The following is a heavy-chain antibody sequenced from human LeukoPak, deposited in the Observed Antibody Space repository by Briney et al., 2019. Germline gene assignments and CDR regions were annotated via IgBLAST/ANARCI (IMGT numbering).Heavy chain of an antibody. Sequence: GGSLRLSCAASGFTFSSYAMTWVRQAPGKGLEWVSAISGSGGSAYYADSVKGRFTISRDNSKNTLYLQMNSLRAEDTAVYYCAKDVAAFPDYWGQGTLVTVSS. V-gene: IGHV3-23*01. CDR1: GFTFSSYA. J-gene: IGHJ4*02. CDR2: ISGSGGSA. D-gene: IGHD6-13*01. CDR3: AKDVAAFPDY.